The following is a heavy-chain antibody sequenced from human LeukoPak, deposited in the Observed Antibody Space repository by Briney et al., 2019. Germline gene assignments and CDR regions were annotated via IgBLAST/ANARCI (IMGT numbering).Heavy chain of an antibody. J-gene: IGHJ4*02. CDR1: GFSFSSYW. D-gene: IGHD1-1*01. CDR2: ITIDGSTT. V-gene: IGHV3-74*01. Sequence: GGSLRLSCAASGFSFSSYWMHWVRQAPGKGLVWVSRITIDGSTTTYADSVKGRFTISRDNAKNTLSLQMNSLRADDTAVYYCISDHTGHDDYWGQGTLVTVSS. CDR3: ISDHTGHDDY.